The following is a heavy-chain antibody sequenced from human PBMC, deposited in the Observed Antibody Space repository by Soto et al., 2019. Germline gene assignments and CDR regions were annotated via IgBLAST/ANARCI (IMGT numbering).Heavy chain of an antibody. CDR3: ARRSYATLTGLPSSFDS. Sequence: QVTLKEAGPTLLKPTQTLTLTCTFSGFSLSTSGMGVGWIRQPPGKALEWLALIYWDDDRRHSPSLKSRLTITKDTSKNQVVLTMTNMDPVDTATYYCARRSYATLTGLPSSFDSWGQGTLVTVSS. V-gene: IGHV2-5*02. D-gene: IGHD3-9*01. CDR1: GFSLSTSGMG. J-gene: IGHJ4*02. CDR2: IYWDDDR.